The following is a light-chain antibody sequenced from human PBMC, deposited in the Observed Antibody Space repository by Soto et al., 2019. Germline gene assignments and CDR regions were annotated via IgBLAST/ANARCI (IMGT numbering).Light chain of an antibody. CDR2: GAS. J-gene: IGKJ1*01. V-gene: IGKV3-20*01. CDR3: QHYGRSSWT. Sequence: ELTQSPATLSLSPGERVTLSCRASQTVRSSFVAWYQQKPGQAPRLLIYGASPRATGIPDRFSGSGSGTDFTFTISSLQPEDLAVYYCQHYGRSSWTFGQGTKV. CDR1: QTVRSSF.